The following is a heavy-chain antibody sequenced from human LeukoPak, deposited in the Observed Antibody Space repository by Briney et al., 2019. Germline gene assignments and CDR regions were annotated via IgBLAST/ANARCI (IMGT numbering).Heavy chain of an antibody. CDR1: GFTFSSYA. V-gene: IGHV3-30-3*01. CDR2: ISYDGSNK. Sequence: GRSLRLSCAASGFTFSSYAMHWVRQAPGKGLEWGAVISYDGSNKYYADSVKGRFTISRDNSKNTLYLQMNSLRAEDTAVYYCARETYYDILTGYIGAFDIWGQGTMVTVSS. J-gene: IGHJ3*02. D-gene: IGHD3-9*01. CDR3: ARETYYDILTGYIGAFDI.